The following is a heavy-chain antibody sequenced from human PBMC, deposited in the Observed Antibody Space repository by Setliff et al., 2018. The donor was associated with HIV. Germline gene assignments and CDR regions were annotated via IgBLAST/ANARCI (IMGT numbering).Heavy chain of an antibody. J-gene: IGHJ5*02. Sequence: PSETLSLTCTVSAASIRNSYWTWIRQPAGKGLEWIGRIYPSGTINYNPSLKSRVTMSVDTSKNQFSLRLTSVSAADTALYYCAGSMGATKGSWFEPWGQGTLGTVSS. CDR2: IYPSGTI. D-gene: IGHD1-26*01. CDR1: AASIRNSY. V-gene: IGHV4-4*07. CDR3: AGSMGATKGSWFEP.